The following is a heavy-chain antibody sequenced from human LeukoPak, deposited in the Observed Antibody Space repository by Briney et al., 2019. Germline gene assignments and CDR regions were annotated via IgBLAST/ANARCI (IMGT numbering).Heavy chain of an antibody. CDR1: GYTFTSYA. V-gene: IGHV1-3*01. J-gene: IGHJ6*02. Sequence: ASVKVSCKASGYTFTSYAMHWVRQAPGQRLEWMGWINAGNGNTKYSQKFQGRVTITRDTSASTAYMELSSLRSEDTAVYYCARVPVGSYDFWSGYYRNYYYYGMDVWGQGTTVTVSS. CDR3: ARVPVGSYDFWSGYYRNYYYYGMDV. CDR2: INAGNGNT. D-gene: IGHD3-3*01.